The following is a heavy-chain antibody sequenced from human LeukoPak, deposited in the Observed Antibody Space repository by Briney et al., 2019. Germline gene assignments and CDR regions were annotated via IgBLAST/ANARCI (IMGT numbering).Heavy chain of an antibody. CDR1: GGSISSYY. D-gene: IGHD3-22*01. CDR3: AGSGYLYWFDP. Sequence: PSETLSLTCTVSGGSISSYYWSWIRQPAGKGLEWIGRIYTSGSTNYNPSLKSRVTMSVDTSKNQFSLTLSSVTAADTAVYYCAGSGYLYWFDPWGQGTLVTVSS. CDR2: IYTSGST. V-gene: IGHV4-4*07. J-gene: IGHJ5*02.